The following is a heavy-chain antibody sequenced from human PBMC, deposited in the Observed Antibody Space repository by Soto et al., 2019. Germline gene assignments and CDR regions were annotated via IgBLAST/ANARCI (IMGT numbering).Heavy chain of an antibody. CDR1: GGSISSYY. CDR2: IYYSGST. CDR3: AREGMGYDILTGCYRGPAFDI. J-gene: IGHJ3*02. Sequence: PSETLSLTCTVSGGSISSYYWSWIRQPPGKGLEWIGYIYYSGSTNYNPSLKSRVTISVDTSKNQFSLKLSSVTAADTAVYYCAREGMGYDILTGCYRGPAFDIWGQGTMVTVSS. V-gene: IGHV4-59*01. D-gene: IGHD3-9*01.